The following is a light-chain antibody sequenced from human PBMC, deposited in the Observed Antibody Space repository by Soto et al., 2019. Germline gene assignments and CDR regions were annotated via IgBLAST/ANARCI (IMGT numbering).Light chain of an antibody. CDR2: AAS. Sequence: DIQMTQSPSSVSASVGDRVTITCRASQDISLWLGWYQQKPGNAPKLLIYAASSLQSGVPPRFSGSGSGTDFTLTISSLQPDDFATYYCQQFNSYPITFGQGTRLEIK. CDR1: QDISLW. V-gene: IGKV1D-16*01. CDR3: QQFNSYPIT. J-gene: IGKJ5*01.